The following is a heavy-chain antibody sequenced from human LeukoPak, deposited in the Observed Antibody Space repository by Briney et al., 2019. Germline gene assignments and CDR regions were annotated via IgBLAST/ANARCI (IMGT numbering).Heavy chain of an antibody. V-gene: IGHV3-23*01. CDR3: AKTGNWGSEWYFDL. D-gene: IGHD7-27*01. J-gene: IGHJ2*01. Sequence: GGSLRLSCAASGFTFSSYAMSWVRQAPGEGLEWVSAITGNGVNTYYADSVKGRFSISRDDSTNTLYLQMNSLRAEDTAVHYCAKTGNWGSEWYFDLWGRGTLVTVSS. CDR2: ITGNGVNT. CDR1: GFTFSSYA.